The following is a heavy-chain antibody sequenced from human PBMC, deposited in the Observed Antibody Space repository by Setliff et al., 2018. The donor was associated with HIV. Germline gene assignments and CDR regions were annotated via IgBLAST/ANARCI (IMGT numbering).Heavy chain of an antibody. Sequence: ASVKVSCKASGYTFTDYYIHWVRQAPGQGLQWMGWVNPNSGGTNSAQEFQGRVTMTWDRSTRTAYMELRSLTFDDTAVYYCARDLVVVAPYYCFDPWGQGTPVTVSS. CDR3: ARDLVVVAPYYCFDP. CDR2: VNPNSGGT. CDR1: GYTFTDYY. V-gene: IGHV1-2*02. J-gene: IGHJ5*02. D-gene: IGHD2-15*01.